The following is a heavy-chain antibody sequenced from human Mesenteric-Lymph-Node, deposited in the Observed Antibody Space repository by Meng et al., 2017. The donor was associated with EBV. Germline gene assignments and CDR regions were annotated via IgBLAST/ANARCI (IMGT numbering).Heavy chain of an antibody. V-gene: IGHV4-39*01. CDR1: GGSISSGSYY. J-gene: IGHJ4*02. Sequence: QLRRRGPGPGPVKASETLSLTCTVPGGSISSGSYYWGWIRQPPGKGLEWIGSIYYSGNTYYNPSFKSRVTISEDTSKNQFSLKLTSVTAADTAVYYCARQGDIGDRKPRWGFDSWGQGSLVTVSS. CDR2: IYYSGNT. D-gene: IGHD4-17*01. CDR3: ARQGDIGDRKPRWGFDS.